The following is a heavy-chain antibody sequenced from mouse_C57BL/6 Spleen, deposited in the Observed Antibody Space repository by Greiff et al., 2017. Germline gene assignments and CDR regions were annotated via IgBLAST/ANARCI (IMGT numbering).Heavy chain of an antibody. CDR3: ARDSNYYAMDY. V-gene: IGHV1-63*01. CDR2: IYPGGGYT. D-gene: IGHD2-5*01. J-gene: IGHJ4*01. CDR1: GYTFTNYW. Sequence: VKLQESGAELVRPGTSVKMSCKASGYTFTNYWIGWAKQRPGHGLEWIGDIYPGGGYTNYNEKFKGKATLTADKSSSTAYMQFSSLTSEDSAIYYCARDSNYYAMDYWGQGTSVTVSS.